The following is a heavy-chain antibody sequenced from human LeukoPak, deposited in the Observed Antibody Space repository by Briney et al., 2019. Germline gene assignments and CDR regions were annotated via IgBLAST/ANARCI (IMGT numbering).Heavy chain of an antibody. V-gene: IGHV4-30-4*08. CDR3: ARRVYSSSQPFDY. CDR1: GGSISSGDYY. Sequence: SQTPSLTCTVSGGSISSGDYYWSWIGQPPGKGLEWIGYIYYNGSTYYNPSLKSRVTISVDTSKNQFSLKLSSVTAADTAVYYCARRVYSSSQPFDYWGQGTLVTVSS. J-gene: IGHJ4*02. CDR2: IYYNGST. D-gene: IGHD6-6*01.